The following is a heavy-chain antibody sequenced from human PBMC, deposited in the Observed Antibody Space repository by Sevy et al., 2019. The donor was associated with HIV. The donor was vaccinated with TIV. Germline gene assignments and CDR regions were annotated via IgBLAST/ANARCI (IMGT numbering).Heavy chain of an antibody. D-gene: IGHD5-12*01. CDR3: ATVGGYSAFEGPYYIDY. Sequence: AAVKVSCKASGGPFSSFAFSWVRQAPRQGLEWMGGIIPLSTTTNYAQKFQGRVTITADESTSTAYMELSSLTSDDTAIYYCATVGGYSAFEGPYYIDYWGQGTLVTVSS. CDR2: IIPLSTTT. CDR1: GGPFSSFA. J-gene: IGHJ4*02. V-gene: IGHV1-69*13.